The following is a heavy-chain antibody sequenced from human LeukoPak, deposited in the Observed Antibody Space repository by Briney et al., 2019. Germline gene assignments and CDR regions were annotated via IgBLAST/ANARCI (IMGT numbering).Heavy chain of an antibody. CDR1: GGSISSYY. CDR3: ARATYYYDFWSGYIAFDI. CDR2: IYTSGST. J-gene: IGHJ3*02. Sequence: LETLSLTCTASGGSISSYYWSWIRQPPGKGLEWIGYIYTSGSTNYNPSLKSRVTISVDTSKNQFSLKLSSVTAAETAVYYCARATYYYDFWSGYIAFDIWGQGTMVAVSS. D-gene: IGHD3-3*01. V-gene: IGHV4-4*09.